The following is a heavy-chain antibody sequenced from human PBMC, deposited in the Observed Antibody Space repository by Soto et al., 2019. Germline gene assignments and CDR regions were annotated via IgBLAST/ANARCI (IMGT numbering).Heavy chain of an antibody. Sequence: GGSLRLSCAASGFTVSSNYMSWVRQAPGKGLEWVSVIYSGGSTYYADYVKGRFTISRDNSKNKLYLQMNSLRAEATAVYYCARGGSGWYYFDYWGQGTLVTVSS. CDR2: IYSGGST. CDR3: ARGGSGWYYFDY. J-gene: IGHJ4*02. CDR1: GFTVSSNY. D-gene: IGHD6-19*01. V-gene: IGHV3-53*01.